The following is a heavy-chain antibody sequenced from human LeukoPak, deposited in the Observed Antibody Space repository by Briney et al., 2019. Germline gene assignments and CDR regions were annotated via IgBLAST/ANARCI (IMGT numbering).Heavy chain of an antibody. D-gene: IGHD3-16*01. Sequence: ASVKVSCKASGYTFTDYYINWVRQAPGQGLAWMGMINPDNGGTHFAQMFQGRVTMTRDTSISTAYMELREQTSDDTAVYYCVVDVRQRTVGVYWGQGALVTVSS. CDR2: INPDNGGT. CDR1: GYTFTDYY. CDR3: VVDVRQRTVGVY. V-gene: IGHV1-2*02. J-gene: IGHJ4*02.